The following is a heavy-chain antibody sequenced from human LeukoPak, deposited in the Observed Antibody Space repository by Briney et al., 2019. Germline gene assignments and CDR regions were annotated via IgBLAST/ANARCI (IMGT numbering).Heavy chain of an antibody. D-gene: IGHD4-23*01. V-gene: IGHV4-34*01. Sequence: PSETLSLTCAVYGGSFSGYYWSWIRQPPGKGLEWIGEINRSGSTNYKLSLKSRVTISVDTSKSQFSLKLSSVTAADTAVYYCARGNATVVSSLYYFDYWGQGTLVTVSS. J-gene: IGHJ4*02. CDR1: GGSFSGYY. CDR3: ARGNATVVSSLYYFDY. CDR2: INRSGST.